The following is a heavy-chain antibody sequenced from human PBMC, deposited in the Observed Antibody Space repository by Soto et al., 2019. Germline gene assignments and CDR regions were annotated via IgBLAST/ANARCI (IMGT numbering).Heavy chain of an antibody. D-gene: IGHD2-15*01. V-gene: IGHV1-18*01. CDR1: GYTFTIYG. CDR3: ARVYCSGGSCYGIDY. Sequence: ASVKVSCKASGYTFTIYGISWVRQAPGQGLEWMGWISAYNGNTNYAQKLQGRVTMTTDTSTSTVYMELSSLRSEDTAVYYCARVYCSGGSCYGIDYWGQGTLVTVSS. J-gene: IGHJ4*02. CDR2: ISAYNGNT.